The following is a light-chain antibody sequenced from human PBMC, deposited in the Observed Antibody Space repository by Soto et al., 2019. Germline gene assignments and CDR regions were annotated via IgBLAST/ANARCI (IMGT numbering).Light chain of an antibody. Sequence: QSALTQPPSVSGSPGQSVTISCTGTSSDVGGYNSVSWYQHYPGKTPQVLIHEVTNRPSGISDRFSGAKSGNTASLTISGLQTDDEATYYCSSYTSSATWVFGGGSKLTVL. CDR3: SSYTSSATWV. V-gene: IGLV2-14*01. CDR2: EVT. J-gene: IGLJ3*02. CDR1: SSDVGGYNS.